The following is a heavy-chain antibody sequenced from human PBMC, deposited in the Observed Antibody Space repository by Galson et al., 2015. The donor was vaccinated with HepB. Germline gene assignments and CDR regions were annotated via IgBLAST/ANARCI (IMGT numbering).Heavy chain of an antibody. J-gene: IGHJ6*03. CDR1: GFTFDDYA. D-gene: IGHD1-26*01. CDR2: ISWNTGSV. CDR3: ARGSGPTYYYYSMDV. Sequence: SLRLSCAASGFTFDDYAMHWVRQAPGKSLEWLSGISWNTGSVAYADSVQGRITISRDNAKNSLYLPMNSLRPADTALYSCARGSGPTYYYYSMDVWGKGTTVTVSS. V-gene: IGHV3-9*01.